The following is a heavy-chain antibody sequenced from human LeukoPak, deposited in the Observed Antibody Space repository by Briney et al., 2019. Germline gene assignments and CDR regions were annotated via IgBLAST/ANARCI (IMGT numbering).Heavy chain of an antibody. CDR2: IYYTGKI. D-gene: IGHD6-19*01. J-gene: IGHJ4*02. CDR1: GGSINSHY. CDR3: VRRDTGWNYFDY. Sequence: SETLSLTCAVSGGSINSHYWGWIRQPPGKGLQWIGDIYYTGKINYDPSLKSRVTITLDTSKDHLSLNLTSVLAADTAIYYCVRRDTGWNYFDYWGQGILVTVSS. V-gene: IGHV4-59*08.